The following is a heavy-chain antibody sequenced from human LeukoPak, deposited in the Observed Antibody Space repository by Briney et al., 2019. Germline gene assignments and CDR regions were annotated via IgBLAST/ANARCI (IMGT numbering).Heavy chain of an antibody. Sequence: GSLRLSCAASGFTFSDYYMSWIRQAPGKGLEWVSCISNSGDTMYYADSVKGRFTISRDNAKNSLYLQMNSLRAEDTAMYYCAREYFGRFDYWGQGTLVTVSS. CDR3: AREYFGRFDY. J-gene: IGHJ4*02. CDR2: ISNSGDTM. CDR1: GFTFSDYY. V-gene: IGHV3-11*01. D-gene: IGHD3-9*01.